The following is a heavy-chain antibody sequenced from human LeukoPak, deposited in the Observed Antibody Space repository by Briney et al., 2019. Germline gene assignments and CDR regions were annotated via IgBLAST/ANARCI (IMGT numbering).Heavy chain of an antibody. CDR2: VSHKTGKS. CDR1: GYNFISNG. CDR3: AAIAVYVTSLLFFFDN. D-gene: IGHD6-19*01. J-gene: IGHJ4*02. V-gene: IGHV1-18*01. Sequence: GASVKVSCKASGYNFISNGIDWVRQAPGQGLEWVGWVSHKTGKSNFAQKIQDRVTMTTDTSTTTAYMELRSLRSDDTALYFSAAIAVYVTSLLFFFDNWGQGTLVIVSS.